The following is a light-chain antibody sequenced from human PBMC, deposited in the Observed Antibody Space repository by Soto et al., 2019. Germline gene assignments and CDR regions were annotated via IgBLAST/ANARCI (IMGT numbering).Light chain of an antibody. V-gene: IGKV2-30*01. CDR3: MQATHRPWT. J-gene: IGKJ1*01. Sequence: DVVMTQSPLSLPVTLGQPASISCRSSQSLVSSNGNTFLIWFQQRPGQSPRRLIYKVSNRDSAVPDRFTSSGSGTDFTLEISRVEAEDVGVYYCMQATHRPWTFGQGTKVEIK. CDR1: QSLVSSNGNTF. CDR2: KVS.